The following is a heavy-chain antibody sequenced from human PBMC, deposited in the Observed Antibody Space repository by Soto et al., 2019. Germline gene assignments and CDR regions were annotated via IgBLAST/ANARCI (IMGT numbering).Heavy chain of an antibody. V-gene: IGHV3-7*01. D-gene: IGHD2-15*01. Sequence: EVQLVESGGGLVQPGGALRQSCKASGFMLSTYWMSWVRQAPGKGLEWVANIKEDGSEKYYVDSVKGRFTIPRDNAKNSLYRQMNNLRAEDTAVYYCARQNNVYCSGGDSYPGSHWYFDLWGRGTLVTVSS. J-gene: IGHJ2*01. CDR1: GFMLSTYW. CDR2: IKEDGSEK. CDR3: ARQNNVYCSGGDSYPGSHWYFDL.